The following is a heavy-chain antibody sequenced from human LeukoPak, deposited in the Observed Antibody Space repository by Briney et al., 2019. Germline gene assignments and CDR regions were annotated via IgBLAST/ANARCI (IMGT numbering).Heavy chain of an antibody. J-gene: IGHJ4*02. CDR1: GCSISSYY. Sequence: SETLSLTCTVSGCSISSYYWSWIRQPPGKGLEWIWYIYTSGSTNYNPSPKSRVTISVETSKNQFSLKLGSVTGADTAVYYCAGVSTGRDGYNEDFDYWGQGTLVTVSS. D-gene: IGHD5-24*01. CDR3: AGVSTGRDGYNEDFDY. CDR2: IYTSGST. V-gene: IGHV4-4*09.